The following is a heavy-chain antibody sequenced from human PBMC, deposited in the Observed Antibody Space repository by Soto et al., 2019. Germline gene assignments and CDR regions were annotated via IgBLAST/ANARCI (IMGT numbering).Heavy chain of an antibody. CDR2: IDPSDSYT. J-gene: IGHJ6*02. CDR3: ARVAAKRVDYYYGMDV. Sequence: PGESLKISCKGSGYSFTSYWISWVRQMPGKGLEWMGRIDPSDSYTNYSPSSQGHVTISADKSISTAYLQWSSLKASDTAMYYCARVAAKRVDYYYGMDVWGQGTTVTVSS. CDR1: GYSFTSYW. V-gene: IGHV5-10-1*01. D-gene: IGHD2-15*01.